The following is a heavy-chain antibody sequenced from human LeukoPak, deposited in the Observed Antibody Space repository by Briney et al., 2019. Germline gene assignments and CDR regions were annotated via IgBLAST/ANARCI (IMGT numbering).Heavy chain of an antibody. Sequence: ASVKVSCKASGYTFTSYYMHWVRQAPGQGLEWMGIINPSGGSTSYAQKFQGRVTMTRDMSTSTVYMELSSLRSEDTAVYYCARDLVAAAGTGYFDYWGQGTLVTVSS. J-gene: IGHJ4*02. CDR2: INPSGGST. D-gene: IGHD6-13*01. CDR3: ARDLVAAAGTGYFDY. CDR1: GYTFTSYY. V-gene: IGHV1-46*01.